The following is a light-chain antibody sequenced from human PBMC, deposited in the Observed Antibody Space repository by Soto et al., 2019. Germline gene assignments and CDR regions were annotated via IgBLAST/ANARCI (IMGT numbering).Light chain of an antibody. CDR2: GAS. CDR1: QSVSSSY. J-gene: IGKJ2*01. Sequence: EVVLTQSPGTLSLSPGERATLSCRASQSVSSSYLAWYQQKPGQAPRLLIYGASSRATGIPDRFSGSGSGTDFTLTISGLQSEDFAVYYCQQYGDWPPDTFGQRTKVDVK. V-gene: IGKV3-20*01. CDR3: QQYGDWPPDT.